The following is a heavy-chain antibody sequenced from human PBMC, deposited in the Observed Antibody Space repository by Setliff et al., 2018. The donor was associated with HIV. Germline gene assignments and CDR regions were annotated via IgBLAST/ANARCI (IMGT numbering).Heavy chain of an antibody. J-gene: IGHJ4*02. V-gene: IGHV4-59*12. CDR3: VRDDYGYNGKGFDY. CDR1: GGSITGYY. CDR2: IYYSGNT. D-gene: IGHD4-17*01. Sequence: KPSETLSLTCTVSGGSITGYYWSWIRQPPGKGLEWIGWIYYSGNTRYNPSLKSRVTISLDTSKNQISLRLSSVTAADTAMYYCVRDDYGYNGKGFDYWGPGTLVTVSS.